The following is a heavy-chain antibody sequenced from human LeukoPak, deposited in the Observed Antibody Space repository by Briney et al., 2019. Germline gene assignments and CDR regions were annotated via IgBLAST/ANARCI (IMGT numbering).Heavy chain of an antibody. V-gene: IGHV1-69*01. D-gene: IGHD6-13*01. CDR3: ARDQAAAGTSWFVP. CDR1: GGTFSSYA. J-gene: IGHJ5*02. Sequence: GASVKVSCKASGGTFSSYAISWVRQAPGQGLEWMGGIIPIFGTANYAQKFQGRVTITADESTSTAYMELSSLRSEDTAVYYCARDQAAAGTSWFVPWGQGTLVTVSS. CDR2: IIPIFGTA.